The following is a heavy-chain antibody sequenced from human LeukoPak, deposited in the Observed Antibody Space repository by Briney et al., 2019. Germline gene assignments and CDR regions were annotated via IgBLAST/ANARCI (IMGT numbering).Heavy chain of an antibody. CDR2: ISSSTSYI. CDR1: GFTLSSYS. V-gene: IGHV3-21*01. CDR3: ASIQTGGVTPFDY. J-gene: IGHJ4*02. Sequence: GGSLRLSCAASGFTLSSYSMNWVRQAPGKGLEWVSSISSSTSYIYYADSVKGRFTISRDNAKNSLYLQMNSLRAEDTAVYYCASIQTGGVTPFDYWGQGTLVTVSS. D-gene: IGHD3-16*01.